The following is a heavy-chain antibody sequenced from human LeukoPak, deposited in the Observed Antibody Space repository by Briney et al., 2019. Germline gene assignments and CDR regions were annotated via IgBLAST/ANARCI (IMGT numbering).Heavy chain of an antibody. J-gene: IGHJ4*02. D-gene: IGHD3-16*01. CDR1: GESFSGYY. V-gene: IGHV4-34*01. Sequence: PSETLSLTCAVYGESFSGYYWSWIRQPPGKGLEWIGEINHSGSTNYNPSLKSRVTISVDTSKNQFSLKLSSVTAADTAVYYCARGRAMITSTNFDYWGQGTLVTASS. CDR3: ARGRAMITSTNFDY. CDR2: INHSGST.